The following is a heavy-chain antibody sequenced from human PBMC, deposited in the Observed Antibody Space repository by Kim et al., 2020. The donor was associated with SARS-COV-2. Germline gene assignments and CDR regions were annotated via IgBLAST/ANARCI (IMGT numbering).Heavy chain of an antibody. J-gene: IGHJ4*02. CDR3: ARDAWAQGWTDGFDY. CDR1: GFTFTSFW. D-gene: IGHD1-26*01. CDR2: INQHGSET. V-gene: IGHV3-7*01. Sequence: GGSLRLSCAASGFTFTSFWMSWVRQAPGKGLEWVANINQHGSETKYVDSVKGRFTISRDNAKDSVYLQMNNLRAEDRAAYYCARDAWAQGWTDGFDYWGQGTLVTVSS.